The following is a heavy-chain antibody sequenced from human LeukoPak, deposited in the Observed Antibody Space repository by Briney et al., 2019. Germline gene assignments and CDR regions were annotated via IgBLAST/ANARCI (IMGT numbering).Heavy chain of an antibody. J-gene: IGHJ4*02. CDR2: INLKTGGT. CDR3: ARDKRGGYFDY. CDR1: GYTFTDYY. Sequence: GASVKVSCKASGYTFTDYYMHWVRQVPGQGLEWMGWINLKTGGTSYPQKFQGRVTMTRDPSISTTYMELNWLTSDDTAVYYCARDKRGGYFDYWDQGTLVTVSS. D-gene: IGHD2-15*01. V-gene: IGHV1-2*02.